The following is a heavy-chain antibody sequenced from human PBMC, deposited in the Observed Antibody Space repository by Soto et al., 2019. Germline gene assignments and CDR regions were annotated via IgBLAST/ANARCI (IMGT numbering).Heavy chain of an antibody. CDR2: ISSSSSYT. CDR3: ARTPDCTNGVCSAGFDY. Sequence: GGSLRLSCAASRFTFSDYYMSWIRQAPGRGLEWVSYISSSSSYTNYAESVKGRFTISRDNAKNSRYLQMNSLRAEDTAVYYCARTPDCTNGVCSAGFDYWGQGTLGAVSS. V-gene: IGHV3-11*06. D-gene: IGHD2-8*01. CDR1: RFTFSDYY. J-gene: IGHJ4*02.